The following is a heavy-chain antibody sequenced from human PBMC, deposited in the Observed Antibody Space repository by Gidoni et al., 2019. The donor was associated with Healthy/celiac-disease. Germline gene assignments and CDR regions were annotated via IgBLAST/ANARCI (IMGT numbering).Heavy chain of an antibody. Sequence: VKPSETLSLTCTFSGGAISSSSYYLGWIRQPPGKGLEWIGGIYYSGSTYYNPALKSRVTLSVDKSKNQFSLKLSSVTAADTAVYYCARLPIPGIAAAGKWGQGTLVTVSS. J-gene: IGHJ4*02. CDR3: ARLPIPGIAAAGK. CDR1: GGAISSSSYY. D-gene: IGHD6-13*01. V-gene: IGHV4-39*01. CDR2: IYYSGST.